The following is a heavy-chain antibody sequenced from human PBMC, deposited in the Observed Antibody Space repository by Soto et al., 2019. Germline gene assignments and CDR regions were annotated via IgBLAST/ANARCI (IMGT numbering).Heavy chain of an antibody. CDR3: ARWGVGPRFYYFGIDV. Sequence: ASVKVSCKASGYTFTSYDINWVRQATGQGLEWMGWMNPNSGNTGYAQKFQGRVTMTRNTSISTAYMELSSLRSEDTAVYYCARWGVGPRFYYFGIDVWGQGTTVTVSS. D-gene: IGHD3-16*01. J-gene: IGHJ6*02. CDR1: GYTFTSYD. CDR2: MNPNSGNT. V-gene: IGHV1-8*01.